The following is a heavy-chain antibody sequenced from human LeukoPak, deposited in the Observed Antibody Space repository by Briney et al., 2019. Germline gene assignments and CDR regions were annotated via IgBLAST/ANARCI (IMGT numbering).Heavy chain of an antibody. D-gene: IGHD3-10*01. V-gene: IGHV3-23*01. CDR1: GFIFTDYA. Sequence: GGSLRLSCQASGFIFTDYAMSWVRQAPGKGLEWVSSINNGGGGIFFADSVKGRFTISRDDSRGMVYLQMNSLSAEDTAVYYCARSGLATCHYWGQGTLVTVSS. J-gene: IGHJ4*02. CDR3: ARSGLATCHY. CDR2: INNGGGGI.